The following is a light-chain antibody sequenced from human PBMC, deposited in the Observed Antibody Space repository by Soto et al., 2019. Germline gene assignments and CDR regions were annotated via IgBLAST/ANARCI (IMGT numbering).Light chain of an antibody. CDR1: QRVSSY. CDR3: QQRSNWPLT. Sequence: IVLTQSPATLSLSPGERATLSCRASQRVSSYLAWYQQKPGLAPRLLIYDASNRASGIPARFSGSGSGTDFTLTISSLEPEDFAVYYCQQRSNWPLTFGGGTKVEIK. CDR2: DAS. V-gene: IGKV3-11*01. J-gene: IGKJ4*01.